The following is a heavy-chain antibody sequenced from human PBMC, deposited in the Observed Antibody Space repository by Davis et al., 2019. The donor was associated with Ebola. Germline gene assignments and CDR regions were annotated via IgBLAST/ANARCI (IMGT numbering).Heavy chain of an antibody. CDR2: INQDGSEK. J-gene: IGHJ4*02. CDR1: GLTFSTYW. D-gene: IGHD3-22*01. Sequence: GESLKISCAVSGLTFSTYWMTWVRQAPGKGLEWVAHINQDGSEKDYVDSVKGRFTISRDNAKNSLFLQMNSLRAEDTAVYYCARGYYYDSSGYYNPFYYWGQGTLVTVSS. CDR3: ARGYYYDSSGYYNPFYY. V-gene: IGHV3-7*01.